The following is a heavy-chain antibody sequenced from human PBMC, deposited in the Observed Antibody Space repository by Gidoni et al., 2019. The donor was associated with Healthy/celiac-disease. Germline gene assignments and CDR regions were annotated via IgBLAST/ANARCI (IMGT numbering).Heavy chain of an antibody. Sequence: QVQRVESGGGVVQPGRALRRSCAASGCTFSSYGMHWVRQAPGKGLQWVAVIWYDGRKKYYADSVKGRFTISRDNSKPTLYLHMTSLSAEDTAVYYCANSGGYTTNGMDVWGHGTTVTVSS. CDR3: ANSGGYTTNGMDV. CDR2: IWYDGRKK. V-gene: IGHV3-33*06. D-gene: IGHD5-12*01. J-gene: IGHJ6*02. CDR1: GCTFSSYG.